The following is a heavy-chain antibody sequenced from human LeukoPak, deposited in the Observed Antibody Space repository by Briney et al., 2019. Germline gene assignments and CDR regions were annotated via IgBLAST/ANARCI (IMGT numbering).Heavy chain of an antibody. V-gene: IGHV5-51*01. CDR1: GHSFTNYW. CDR3: ARLGYYGSGSYLPLYY. J-gene: IGHJ4*02. D-gene: IGHD3-10*01. CDR2: IYPGDSDT. Sequence: GESLKISCKGSGHSFTNYWIAWVRQMPGKGLEWMGIIYPGDSDTRYSPPFQGQVTISVDKSICTAYLQWSSLKASDTAMYYCARLGYYGSGSYLPLYYWGQGTLITVSS.